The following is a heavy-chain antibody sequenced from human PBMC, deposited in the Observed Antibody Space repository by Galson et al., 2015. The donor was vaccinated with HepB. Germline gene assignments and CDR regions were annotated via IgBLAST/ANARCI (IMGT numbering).Heavy chain of an antibody. J-gene: IGHJ4*02. CDR1: GGTFSSYA. Sequence: SVKVSCKASGGTFSSYAISWVRQAPGQGLEWMGGIMPIFGIANYAQKFQGRVTITADESTSTAYMELSSLRSEDTAVYYCAWGGYDSSGFHYWGQGTLVTVSS. CDR3: AWGGYDSSGFHY. D-gene: IGHD3-22*01. CDR2: IMPIFGIA. V-gene: IGHV1-69*13.